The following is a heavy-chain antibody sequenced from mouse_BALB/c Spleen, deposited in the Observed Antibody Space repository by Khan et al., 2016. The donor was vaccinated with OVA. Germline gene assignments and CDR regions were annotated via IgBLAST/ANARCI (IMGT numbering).Heavy chain of an antibody. D-gene: IGHD2-12*01. CDR3: ARGGLIVRYPDYFDY. J-gene: IGHJ2*01. V-gene: IGHV3-2*02. CDR1: GYSITSDYA. Sequence: VQLKESGPGLLKPSQSLSLTCTVTGYSITSDYAWNWIRQFPGNKLEWMAYTCYSGSTTYNSSLRSRISFSRDTSKNQFFLQLTSVTTEDTATFYYARGGLIVRYPDYFDYGGQGTTLTVSS. CDR2: TCYSGST.